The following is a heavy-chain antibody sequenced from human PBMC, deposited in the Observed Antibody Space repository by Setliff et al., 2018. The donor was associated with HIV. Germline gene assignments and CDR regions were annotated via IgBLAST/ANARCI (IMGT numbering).Heavy chain of an antibody. D-gene: IGHD1-26*01. CDR3: ARVVGADDAFAF. CDR2: IYHSGST. Sequence: PSETLSLTCTVPGYSISSGYYWGWIRQPPGKGLEWIGSIYHSGSTCYNPSLKSRVTISVDTSKNQFSLKLSSVTAADTAVYYCARVVGADDAFAFWGQGTMVTVSS. J-gene: IGHJ3*01. CDR1: GYSISSGYY. V-gene: IGHV4-38-2*02.